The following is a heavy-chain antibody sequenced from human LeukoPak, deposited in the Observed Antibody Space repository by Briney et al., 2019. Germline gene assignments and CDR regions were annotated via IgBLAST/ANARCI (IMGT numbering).Heavy chain of an antibody. J-gene: IGHJ4*02. Sequence: ASAKVSCKASGYTFTSYYMHWVRQAPGQGLEWMGIINPSGGSTSYAQKFQGRVTMTRDTSTSTVYMELSSLRSEDTAVYYCASDREMANFDYWGQGTLVTVSS. D-gene: IGHD5-24*01. CDR2: INPSGGST. CDR3: ASDREMANFDY. V-gene: IGHV1-46*01. CDR1: GYTFTSYY.